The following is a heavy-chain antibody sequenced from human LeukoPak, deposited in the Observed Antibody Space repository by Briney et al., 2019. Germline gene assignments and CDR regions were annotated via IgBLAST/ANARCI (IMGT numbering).Heavy chain of an antibody. CDR2: ISYIGST. J-gene: IGHJ6*03. Sequence: SETLSLTCTVCGGSMSGHCWSWIRQPPGKGLEWLGYISYIGSTNYSPSLKSRVTISVDTSKNQFSLRLSSVTAADTAVYYCARRTRSYYGSGSYYYYYYYMDVWGKGTTVTVSS. CDR3: ARRTRSYYGSGSYYYYYYYMDV. V-gene: IGHV4-59*11. D-gene: IGHD3-10*01. CDR1: GGSMSGHC.